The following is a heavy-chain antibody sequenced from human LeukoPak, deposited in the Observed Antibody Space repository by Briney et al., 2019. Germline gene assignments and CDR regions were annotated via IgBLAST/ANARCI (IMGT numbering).Heavy chain of an antibody. CDR1: GFTFSTSA. Sequence: GGSLRLSCEASGFTFSTSAMHWVRQAPGKGLEWVAVIWYDGSNKHYAESVKGRFSISRDNSKSTLYLQMNSLRAEDTAVYYCARARGVSTGYRPIDYWGQGTLVTVSS. V-gene: IGHV3-33*01. CDR3: ARARGVSTGYRPIDY. CDR2: IWYDGSNK. J-gene: IGHJ4*02. D-gene: IGHD3-22*01.